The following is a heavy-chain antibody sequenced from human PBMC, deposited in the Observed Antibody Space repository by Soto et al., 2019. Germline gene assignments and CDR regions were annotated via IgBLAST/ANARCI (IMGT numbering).Heavy chain of an antibody. Sequence: PSETLSLTCTVSGGSISSYYWSWIRQPPGKGLEWIGYIYYSGSTNYNPSLKSRVTISVDTSKNQFSLKLSSVTAADTAVYYCARARMLLWFGELLNGFDPWGQGTLVTVSS. CDR3: ARARMLLWFGELLNGFDP. J-gene: IGHJ5*02. CDR2: IYYSGST. V-gene: IGHV4-59*01. CDR1: GGSISSYY. D-gene: IGHD3-10*01.